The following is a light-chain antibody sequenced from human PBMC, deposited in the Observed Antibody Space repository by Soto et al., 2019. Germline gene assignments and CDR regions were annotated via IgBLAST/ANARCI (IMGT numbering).Light chain of an antibody. CDR3: QQRGT. J-gene: IGKJ3*01. Sequence: EIVLTQSPASLSLYPGERATLSCRASQSVDSHLVWYQQKPGQAPRLLIFAASNRATGIPVRFSGSGSGTDFTLAINRLEPDDFAVYYCQQRGTFGPGTKVDN. V-gene: IGKV3-11*01. CDR2: AAS. CDR1: QSVDSH.